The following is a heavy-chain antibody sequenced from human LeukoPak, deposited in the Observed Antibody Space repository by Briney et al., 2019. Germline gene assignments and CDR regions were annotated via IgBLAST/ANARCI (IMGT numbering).Heavy chain of an antibody. CDR2: INPSGGST. V-gene: IGHV1-46*01. J-gene: IGHJ2*01. CDR1: GYTFTSYY. D-gene: IGHD3-3*01. Sequence: ASVKVSCKASGYTFTSYYMHWVRQAPGQGLEWMGIINPSGGSTSYAQKFQGRVTMTRDTSTSTVYMELSSLRSEDTAVYYCARDSPDYDFWSGYSNWYFDLWGRGTLVTVSS. CDR3: ARDSPDYDFWSGYSNWYFDL.